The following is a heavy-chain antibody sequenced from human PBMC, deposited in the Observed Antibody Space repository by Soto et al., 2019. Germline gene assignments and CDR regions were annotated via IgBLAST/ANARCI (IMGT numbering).Heavy chain of an antibody. D-gene: IGHD3-22*01. J-gene: IGHJ6*02. CDR1: GFTFSLYG. V-gene: IGHV3-33*01. CDR2: IWYDESNK. CDR3: ARSPYTSGHHYGMDV. Sequence: TGGSLSLSCEASGFTFSLYGMQCVRQAPGKGLEWVAVIWYDESNKYYADSVKGRFTISRDNSKNTLYLQMSGLTAEDTAVYYCARSPYTSGHHYGMDVWGQGTTVTVSS.